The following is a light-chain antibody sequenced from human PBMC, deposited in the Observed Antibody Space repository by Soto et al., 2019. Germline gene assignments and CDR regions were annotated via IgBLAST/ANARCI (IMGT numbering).Light chain of an antibody. CDR1: QSVSSSY. CDR2: GAS. J-gene: IGKJ1*01. Sequence: EIVLTQSPGTLSLSPGERATLSCRASQSVSSSYFAWYQQKPGPAPRLLIYGASSRATGIPDRFSGSGSGTDFTLTISRLEPEDFAVYYCQQYGSSPWTFGQGTTVEIK. V-gene: IGKV3-20*01. CDR3: QQYGSSPWT.